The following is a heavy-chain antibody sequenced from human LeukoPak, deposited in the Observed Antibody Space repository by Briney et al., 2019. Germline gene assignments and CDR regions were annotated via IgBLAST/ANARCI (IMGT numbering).Heavy chain of an antibody. CDR1: GFTFSDHY. CDR3: ARERGSSGWATFDY. V-gene: IGHV3-66*01. J-gene: IGHJ4*02. Sequence: GGSLRLSCAASGFTFSDHYMDWVRQAPGRGLEWVSVIFSGGGAYYAESVKGRFTVSRDNSKNTLYLQMNSLRVEDTAIYYCARERGSSGWATFDYWGQGTLVTVSS. D-gene: IGHD6-19*01. CDR2: IFSGGGA.